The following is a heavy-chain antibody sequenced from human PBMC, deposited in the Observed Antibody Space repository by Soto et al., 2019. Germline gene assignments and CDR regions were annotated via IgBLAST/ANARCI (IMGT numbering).Heavy chain of an antibody. CDR3: ASNVLYYFDWLFISGGLDV. Sequence: QLRLQESGPGLLKPSETLSLTCIVSGGSISSSRYYWDWIRQAPGKGLEWIGSIYHNGSIHYNPSLESRITMSVDTSKNQFSLKLTSVTAADTAVYYCASNVLYYFDWLFISGGLDVWGTGITVSVSS. J-gene: IGHJ6*04. D-gene: IGHD3-9*01. CDR1: GGSISSSRYY. V-gene: IGHV4-39*01. CDR2: IYHNGSI.